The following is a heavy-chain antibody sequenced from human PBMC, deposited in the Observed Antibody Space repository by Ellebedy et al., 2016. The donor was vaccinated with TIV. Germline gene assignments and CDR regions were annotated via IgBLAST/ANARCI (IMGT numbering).Heavy chain of an antibody. V-gene: IGHV3-15*01. CDR3: TTWGDYGSGSYFKGGPGY. J-gene: IGHJ4*02. CDR2: IKSRGGGGTT. Sequence: GESLKISCEASGFTFDYTWMTWVRQAPGKGLEWVGRIKSRGGGGTTGYAAAVKGRFTISRDDSTNTLYLQVNSLRSEDTAVYYCTTWGDYGSGSYFKGGPGYWGQGTLVTVSS. D-gene: IGHD3-10*01. CDR1: GFTFDYTW.